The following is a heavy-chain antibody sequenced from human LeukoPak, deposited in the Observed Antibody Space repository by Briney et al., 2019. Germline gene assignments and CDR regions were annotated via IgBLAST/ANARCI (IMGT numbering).Heavy chain of an antibody. CDR3: AKDVGGDIVVVPAAIGFDY. CDR2: ISGSGGST. J-gene: IGHJ4*02. D-gene: IGHD2-2*01. CDR1: GFTFSSYA. Sequence: PGGSLRLSCAASGFTFSSYAMSWVRQAPGKGLEWVSAISGSGGSTYYADSVKGRFAISRDNSKNTLYLQMNSLRAEDTAVYYCAKDVGGDIVVVPAAIGFDYWGQGTLVTVSS. V-gene: IGHV3-23*01.